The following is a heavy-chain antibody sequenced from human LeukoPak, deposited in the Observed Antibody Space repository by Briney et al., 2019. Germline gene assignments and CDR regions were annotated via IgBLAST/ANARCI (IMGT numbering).Heavy chain of an antibody. CDR1: GFTFSDYY. Sequence: PGGSLRLSCAASGFTFSDYYMSWIRQAPGKGLEWVSVIYGGGSTYYADSVKGRFTISRDNSKNTLYLQMNSLRAEDTAVYYCARVEAAHVNWGQGTLVTVSS. CDR3: ARVEAAHVN. D-gene: IGHD6-13*01. CDR2: IYGGGST. J-gene: IGHJ4*02. V-gene: IGHV3-66*01.